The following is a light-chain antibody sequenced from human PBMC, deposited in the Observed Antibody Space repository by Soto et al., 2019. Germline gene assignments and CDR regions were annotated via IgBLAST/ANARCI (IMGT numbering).Light chain of an antibody. J-gene: IGKJ4*01. CDR2: DAS. CDR3: PQFSSYLLT. Sequence: QSPASLSASPGERVTLSCRASQNIRSSLAWYQQRPGQAPRLLIYDASSRATGIPDRFSGGGSGTDFTLTISRLEPEDFAVYYCPQFSSYLLTFCGGTNADIK. CDR1: QNIRSS. V-gene: IGKV3-20*01.